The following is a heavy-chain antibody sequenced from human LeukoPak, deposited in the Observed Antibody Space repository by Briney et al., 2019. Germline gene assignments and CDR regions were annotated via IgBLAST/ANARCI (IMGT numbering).Heavy chain of an antibody. CDR3: AKRVPYSSSSVYFDY. CDR2: IIDSGVNT. J-gene: IGHJ4*02. V-gene: IGHV3-23*01. CDR1: GFTFSSYG. D-gene: IGHD6-6*01. Sequence: GGSLRLSRVASGFTFSSYGMNWVRQAPGKGLEWVSAIIDSGVNTFYADSVKGRFTISRDNSNNMLYLQMNSLRAEDTAVYYCAKRVPYSSSSVYFDYWGQGTLVTVSS.